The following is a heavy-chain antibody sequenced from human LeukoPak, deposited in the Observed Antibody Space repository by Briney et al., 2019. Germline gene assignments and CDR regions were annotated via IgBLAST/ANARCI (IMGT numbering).Heavy chain of an antibody. V-gene: IGHV3-48*01. J-gene: IGHJ4*02. D-gene: IGHD3-22*01. CDR1: GFTFSSYS. Sequence: GGSLRLSCAASGFTFSSYSMNWVRQAPGKGLEWVSYISSSSSTIYYADSVKGRFTISRDNAKNSLYLQMNSLRAEDTAVYYCARVSEGPKYYYDSSGYYFDYWGQGTLVTVSS. CDR2: ISSSSSTI. CDR3: ARVSEGPKYYYDSSGYYFDY.